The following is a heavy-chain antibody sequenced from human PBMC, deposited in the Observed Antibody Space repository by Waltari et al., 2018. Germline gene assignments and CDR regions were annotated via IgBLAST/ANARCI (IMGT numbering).Heavy chain of an antibody. D-gene: IGHD3-16*01. J-gene: IGHJ4*02. CDR2: IYYSGTT. CDR1: SYSIRRGYY. CDR3: ARHSTLFDY. V-gene: IGHV4-38-2*01. Sequence: QVQLQESGPGLVKPSETLSLTCGLSSYSIRRGYYWVWLRQPPGKGLEWIGSIYYSGTTYYNPSLESRVTISVDRSKNHFSLKLSSVTAEDTAVYYCARHSTLFDYWGQGTLVTVSS.